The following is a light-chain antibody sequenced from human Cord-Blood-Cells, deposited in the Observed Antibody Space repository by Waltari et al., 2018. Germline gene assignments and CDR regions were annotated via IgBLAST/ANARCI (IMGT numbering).Light chain of an antibody. CDR2: DAS. V-gene: IGKV1-33*01. J-gene: IGKJ4*02. CDR1: QDISNY. Sequence: DIQMTQSPSSLSASVGDRVTITCQASQDISNYLNWYQQKPGKAPKLLIYDASNLEKGVPARFRGSGAGTDFTFNISSLQPEDIATYYCQQYDNLPCPFGGRTKVEIK. CDR3: QQYDNLPCP.